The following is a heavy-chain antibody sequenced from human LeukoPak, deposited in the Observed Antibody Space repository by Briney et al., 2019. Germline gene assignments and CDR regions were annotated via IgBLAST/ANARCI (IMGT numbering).Heavy chain of an antibody. CDR2: IYYSGST. J-gene: IGHJ4*02. Sequence: SETLSLTCTVSGGSISSYYWSWIRQPPGEGLEWIGYIYYSGSTNYNPSLKGRVTISVDTSKNQFSLKLSSVTAADTAVYYCAGGGSSSWYGYFDYWGQGTLVTVSS. V-gene: IGHV4-59*01. D-gene: IGHD6-13*01. CDR3: AGGGSSSWYGYFDY. CDR1: GGSISSYY.